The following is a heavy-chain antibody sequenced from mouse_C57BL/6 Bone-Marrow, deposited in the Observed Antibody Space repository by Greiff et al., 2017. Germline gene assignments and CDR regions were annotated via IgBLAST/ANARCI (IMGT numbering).Heavy chain of an antibody. D-gene: IGHD2-1*01. Sequence: QVQLQQSGAELVKPGASVKLSCKASGYTFTSYWMHWVKQRPGRGLEWIGWIDPNSGGTKYNEKFKSKATLTADKTSSTAYMQLSSLTSDDAAVCYCARMDGNPYSFDYWGQGTTRTVSS. J-gene: IGHJ2*01. CDR2: IDPNSGGT. V-gene: IGHV1-72*01. CDR1: GYTFTSYW. CDR3: ARMDGNPYSFDY.